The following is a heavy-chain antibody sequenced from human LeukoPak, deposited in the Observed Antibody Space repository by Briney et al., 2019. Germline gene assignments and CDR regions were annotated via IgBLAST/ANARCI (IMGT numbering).Heavy chain of an antibody. Sequence: GASVKVSCKASGYTFTGYYMHWVRQAPGQGLEWMGWINPNSGDTNYAQKFQGRVTMTRDTSISTAYMELSRLRSDDTAVYYCARATNYYDSSGYSFDAFDIWGQGTMVTVSS. J-gene: IGHJ3*02. V-gene: IGHV1-2*02. CDR1: GYTFTGYY. D-gene: IGHD3-22*01. CDR3: ARATNYYDSSGYSFDAFDI. CDR2: INPNSGDT.